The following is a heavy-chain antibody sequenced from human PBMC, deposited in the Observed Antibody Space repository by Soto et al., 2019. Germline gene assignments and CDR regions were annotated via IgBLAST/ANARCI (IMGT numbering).Heavy chain of an antibody. J-gene: IGHJ4*02. CDR1: GFTFSSYS. CDR3: AKDPKYFDY. Sequence: GGSLRLSCAASGFTFSSYSMSWVRQAPGKGLEWVSVISGDGVYTYYADSVKGRFTISRDNSKTTLYLQMNSLRAEDTAVYYCAKDPKYFDYWGQGTLVTVSS. CDR2: ISGDGVYT. V-gene: IGHV3-23*01.